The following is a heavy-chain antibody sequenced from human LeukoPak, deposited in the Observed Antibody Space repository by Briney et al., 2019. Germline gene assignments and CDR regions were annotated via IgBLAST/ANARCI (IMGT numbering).Heavy chain of an antibody. D-gene: IGHD1-7*01. Sequence: ASVKVSCKASGYTFTGHFIHWVRQAPGQGLEWMGWINPNSGGTNYAQKFQGRVTMTRDTSTSTVYMELSSLRSEDTAVYYCARDELPVSTPGGRSRTYFDYWGQGTLVTVSS. CDR2: INPNSGGT. J-gene: IGHJ4*02. V-gene: IGHV1-2*02. CDR3: ARDELPVSTPGGRSRTYFDY. CDR1: GYTFTGHF.